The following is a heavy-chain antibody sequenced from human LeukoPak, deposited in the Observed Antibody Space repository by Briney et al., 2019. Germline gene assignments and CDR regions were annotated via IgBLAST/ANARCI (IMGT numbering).Heavy chain of an antibody. CDR3: ARSVPDYTRFDY. J-gene: IGHJ4*02. Sequence: PGGSLRLSCVASGFTFSDYAMNWVRQAPGKGLEWVSTFKTKYNQVYCAESARGRFTITTDNSKNTVYLQMNSLRAEDTALYYCARSVPDYTRFDYWGQGALVTVSS. D-gene: IGHD4-11*01. CDR1: GFTFSDYA. V-gene: IGHV3-23*05. CDR2: FKTKYNQV.